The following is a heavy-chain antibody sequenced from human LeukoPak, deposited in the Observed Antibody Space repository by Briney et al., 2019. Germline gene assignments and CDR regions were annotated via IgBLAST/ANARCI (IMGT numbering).Heavy chain of an antibody. V-gene: IGHV4-59*01. CDR3: ARSDSSGYSLMEH. J-gene: IGHJ1*01. D-gene: IGHD3-22*01. CDR2: IYYSGST. CDR1: GGSISSYY. Sequence: PSETLSLTCTVSGGSISSYYWSWIRQPPGKGLEWIGYIYYSGSTNYNPSLKSRVTISVDTSKNQFSLKLSSVTAADTAVYYCARSDSSGYSLMEHWGQGALVTVSS.